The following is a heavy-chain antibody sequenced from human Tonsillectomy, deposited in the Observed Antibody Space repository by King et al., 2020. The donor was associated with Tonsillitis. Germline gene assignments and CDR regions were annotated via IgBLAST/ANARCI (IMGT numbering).Heavy chain of an antibody. V-gene: IGHV3-30*04. J-gene: IGHJ6*02. D-gene: IGHD3-3*01. CDR3: VRDFWAHRQDFSSDHGYYGLDV. CDR1: GFTFSIYA. Sequence: VQLVESGGGVVQPGRSLRLSCAASGFTFSIYAMHWVRQTRGKGLEWVAVISYDGSNYHYADSVKGRFTISRDNSKNTLYLQMNSLRAEDTAVYYCVRDFWAHRQDFSSDHGYYGLDVWGQGTTVIVAS. CDR2: ISYDGSNY.